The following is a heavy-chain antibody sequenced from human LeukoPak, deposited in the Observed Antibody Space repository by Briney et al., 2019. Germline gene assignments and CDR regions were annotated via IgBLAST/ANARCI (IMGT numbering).Heavy chain of an antibody. CDR2: IYYSGST. Sequence: SETLSLTCTASGGSISSYYWSWIRQPPGKGLEWIGYIYYSGSTNYNPSLKSRVTISVDTSKNQFSLKLSSVTAADTAVYYCARGACSSTSCHPDYYYYYYMDVWGKGTTVTVSS. V-gene: IGHV4-59*01. J-gene: IGHJ6*03. CDR1: GGSISSYY. CDR3: ARGACSSTSCHPDYYYYYYMDV. D-gene: IGHD2-2*01.